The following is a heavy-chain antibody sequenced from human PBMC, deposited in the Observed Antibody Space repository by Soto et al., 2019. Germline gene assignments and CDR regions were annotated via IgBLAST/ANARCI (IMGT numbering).Heavy chain of an antibody. CDR1: GFTFSTYS. D-gene: IGHD2-2*02. Sequence: GGFLRLSCVGSGFTFSTYSINWVRQAPGKGLEWVSSISSRSDIYYADSVKGRFTISRDNAKNSVSLQMNSLRAEDTAVYYCAREYTAWPLAYGLDVWGQGTTVTVSS. CDR2: ISSRSDI. CDR3: AREYTAWPLAYGLDV. V-gene: IGHV3-21*01. J-gene: IGHJ6*02.